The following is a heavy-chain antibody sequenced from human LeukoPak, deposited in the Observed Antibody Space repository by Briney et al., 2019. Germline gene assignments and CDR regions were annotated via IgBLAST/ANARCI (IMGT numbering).Heavy chain of an antibody. Sequence: SETLSLTCTVSGGSLSSGSYYWRWIRQPPGKGLEWIGYIYYSGSTNYNPSLKSRVTISVDTSKNQFSLKLSSVTAADTAVYYCARGVVTYYYGSGSYRFDPWGQGTLVTVSS. J-gene: IGHJ5*02. CDR1: GGSLSSGSYY. CDR3: ARGVVTYYYGSGSYRFDP. D-gene: IGHD3-10*01. V-gene: IGHV4-61*01. CDR2: IYYSGST.